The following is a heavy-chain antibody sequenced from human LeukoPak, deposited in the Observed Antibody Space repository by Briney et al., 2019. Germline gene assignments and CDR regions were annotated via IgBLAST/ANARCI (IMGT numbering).Heavy chain of an antibody. CDR1: GXTFSSYS. CDR3: ARDNITGTTGPYYYYGMDV. Sequence: PGGSLRLSCAASGXTFSSYSMNWVRQAPGKGLEWVSSISSSNSYIYYADSVKGRFTISRDNAKNSLYLQMNSLRAEDTAVYYCARDNITGTTGPYYYYGMDVWGQGTTVTVSS. CDR2: ISSSNSYI. V-gene: IGHV3-21*01. D-gene: IGHD1-7*01. J-gene: IGHJ6*02.